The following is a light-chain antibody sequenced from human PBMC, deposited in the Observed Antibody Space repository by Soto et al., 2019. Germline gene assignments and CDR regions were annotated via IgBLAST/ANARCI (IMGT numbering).Light chain of an antibody. CDR1: QSVLYSSNNRNY. Sequence: DIVMTQSPDSLAVSLGERATINCKSSQSVLYSSNNRNYLAWYQQKPGQPPRLLIYWASTRESGVPDRFSGSGSGTDFTLTISSLQAEDVEVYYCQQYYSTLFTLGPGTNVDIK. CDR3: QQYYSTLFT. V-gene: IGKV4-1*01. J-gene: IGKJ3*01. CDR2: WAS.